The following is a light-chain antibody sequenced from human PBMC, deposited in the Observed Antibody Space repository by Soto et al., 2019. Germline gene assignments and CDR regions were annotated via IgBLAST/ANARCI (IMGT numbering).Light chain of an antibody. CDR2: EGT. CDR3: CSYAGSSTWM. J-gene: IGLJ3*02. Sequence: QSALTQPASVSGSPGQSITISCTGTSSDVGRYNFVSWYQQHPGKAPKVMIYEGTDRPSGVSNRFSGSESGNTASLTISGIQAEDEADYYCCSYAGSSTWMFGGGTKVTVL. CDR1: SSDVGRYNF. V-gene: IGLV2-23*01.